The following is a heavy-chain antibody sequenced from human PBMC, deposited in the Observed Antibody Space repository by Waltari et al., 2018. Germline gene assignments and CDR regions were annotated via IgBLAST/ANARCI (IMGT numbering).Heavy chain of an antibody. V-gene: IGHV4-4*07. J-gene: IGHJ5*02. CDR1: GGSISSYY. CDR3: ARVQYSSWNEQRPENWFDP. Sequence: QVQLQESGPGLVKPSETLSLTCTVSGGSISSYYWNWIRPPAGKGLEWIGRIYTSGSTNYNPSLKSRVTMSVDTSKNQFSLKLSSVTAADTAVYYCARVQYSSWNEQRPENWFDPWGQGILVTVSS. CDR2: IYTSGST. D-gene: IGHD6-6*01.